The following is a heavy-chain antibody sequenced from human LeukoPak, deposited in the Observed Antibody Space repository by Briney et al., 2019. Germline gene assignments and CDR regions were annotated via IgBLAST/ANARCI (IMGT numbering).Heavy chain of an antibody. V-gene: IGHV3-23*01. CDR1: GFTFSSYA. CDR3: ARGSGSYSDY. D-gene: IGHD1-26*01. CDR2: IGGLGGST. J-gene: IGHJ4*02. Sequence: GGSLRLSCAASGFTFSSYAMSWVRQAPGKGLEWVSSIGGLGGSTFYAVSVKGRFTISRDNSKNTLYLQMNSLRAEDTAVYYCARGSGSYSDYWGQGTLVTVSS.